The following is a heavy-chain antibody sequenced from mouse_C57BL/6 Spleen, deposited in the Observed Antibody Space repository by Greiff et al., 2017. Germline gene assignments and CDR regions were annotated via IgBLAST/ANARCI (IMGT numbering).Heavy chain of an antibody. Sequence: VKLQQPGAELVKPGASVKMSCKASGYTFTSYWITWVKQRPGQGLEWIGDIYPGSGSTNYNEKFKSKATLTVDTSSSTAYMQLSSLTSEDSAVYYCARKGRGYAMDYWGQGTSVTVSS. CDR2: IYPGSGST. D-gene: IGHD3-3*01. J-gene: IGHJ4*01. V-gene: IGHV1-55*01. CDR1: GYTFTSYW. CDR3: ARKGRGYAMDY.